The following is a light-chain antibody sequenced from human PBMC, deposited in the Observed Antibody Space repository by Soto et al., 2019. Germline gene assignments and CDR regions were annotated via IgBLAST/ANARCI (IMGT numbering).Light chain of an antibody. J-gene: IGLJ1*01. CDR2: EVN. CDR1: SSDVGGYKY. V-gene: IGLV2-14*03. CDR3: SSYTSIITRI. Sequence: GSPGQSITISCTGTSSDVGGYKYVSWYQQHPGKAPKLIIYEVNNRPSGISNRFSGSKSGNTASLTISGLQAEDEADYYCSSYTSIITRIFGTGTKVTVL.